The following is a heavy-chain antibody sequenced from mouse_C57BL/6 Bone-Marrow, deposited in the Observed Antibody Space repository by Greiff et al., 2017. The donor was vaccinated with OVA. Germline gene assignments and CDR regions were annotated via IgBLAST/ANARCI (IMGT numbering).Heavy chain of an antibody. Sequence: QVQLQQSGAELVRPGASVTLSCKASGYTFTDYEMHWVKQTPVHGLEWIGAIDPETGGTAYNQKFKGKAILTADTSSNTAYLQLSSLTSEDTAIYYCALGSYYAMDYWGQGTSVTVSS. CDR1: GYTFTDYE. CDR3: ALGSYYAMDY. V-gene: IGHV1-15*01. CDR2: IDPETGGT. J-gene: IGHJ4*01. D-gene: IGHD1-1*01.